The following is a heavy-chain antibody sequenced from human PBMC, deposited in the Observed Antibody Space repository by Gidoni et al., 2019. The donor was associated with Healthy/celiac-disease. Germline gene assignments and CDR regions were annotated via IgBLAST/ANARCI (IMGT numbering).Heavy chain of an antibody. D-gene: IGHD5-18*01. V-gene: IGHV3-23*01. CDR2: ISGSGGST. J-gene: IGHJ4*02. Sequence: EVPLLESGGGLVQPGGSLRLSCTASGFPFSSYAMSWGRQAPGKGLVWVAVISGSGGSTYYADSGKGRFTISRDNSKNTLYLQMNSLRAEDTAVYYCANWVETAMVTHDYWGQGTLVTVSS. CDR3: ANWVETAMVTHDY. CDR1: GFPFSSYA.